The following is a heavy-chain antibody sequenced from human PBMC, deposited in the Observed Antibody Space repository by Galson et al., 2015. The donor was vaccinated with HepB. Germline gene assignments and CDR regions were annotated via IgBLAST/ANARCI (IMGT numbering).Heavy chain of an antibody. J-gene: IGHJ3*02. CDR1: GFTFSSYA. D-gene: IGHD1-26*01. V-gene: IGHV3-64D*06. CDR3: VKDYDSGSYFASHAFDI. Sequence: SLRLSCAASGFTFSSYAMHWVRQAPGEGLEYVSAMSNNGGSTYYADSVKGRFTISRDNSKNTLYLQMGSLGAEDTAVYYCVKDYDSGSYFASHAFDIWGQGTMVTVSS. CDR2: MSNNGGST.